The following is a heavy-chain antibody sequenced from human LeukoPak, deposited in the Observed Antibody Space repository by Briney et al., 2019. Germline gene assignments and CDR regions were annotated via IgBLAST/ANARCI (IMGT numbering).Heavy chain of an antibody. CDR3: ARAGGRCSSTSCLYNWFDP. J-gene: IGHJ5*02. V-gene: IGHV4-39*07. Sequence: SETLSLTCTVSGGSISSGSYYWGWIRQPPGKGLEWIGSIYYSGSTYYNPSLKSRVTISVDRSKNQFSLKLSSVTVADTAVYYCARAGGRCSSTSCLYNWFDPWGQGTLVTVSS. D-gene: IGHD2-2*01. CDR1: GGSISSGSYY. CDR2: IYYSGST.